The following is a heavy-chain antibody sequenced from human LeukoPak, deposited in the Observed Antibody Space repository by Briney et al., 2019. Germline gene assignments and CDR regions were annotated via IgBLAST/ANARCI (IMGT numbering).Heavy chain of an antibody. Sequence: TGRSLRLSCAASGFTFSSYGMHWVRQAPGKGLEWVSAISGSGGSTYYADSVKGRFTISRDNSKNTLYLQMNSLRAEDTAVYYCAKGGGYYYGSGSYYPPFDYWGQGTLVTVSS. CDR3: AKGGGYYYGSGSYYPPFDY. V-gene: IGHV3-23*01. D-gene: IGHD3-10*01. CDR2: ISGSGGST. J-gene: IGHJ4*02. CDR1: GFTFSSYG.